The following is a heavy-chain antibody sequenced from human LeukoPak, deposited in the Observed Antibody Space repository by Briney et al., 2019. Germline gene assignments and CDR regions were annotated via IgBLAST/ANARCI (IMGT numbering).Heavy chain of an antibody. CDR3: ARSVSWIQLWPHRMDV. V-gene: IGHV4-34*01. CDR1: GGSFSGYY. D-gene: IGHD5-18*01. Sequence: PSETLSLTCAVYGGSFSGYYWSWIRQPPGKGLEWIGEINHSGSTNYNPSLKSRVTISVDTSKNQFSLKLSSVTAADTAVYYCARSVSWIQLWPHRMDVWGQGTTVTVSS. J-gene: IGHJ6*02. CDR2: INHSGST.